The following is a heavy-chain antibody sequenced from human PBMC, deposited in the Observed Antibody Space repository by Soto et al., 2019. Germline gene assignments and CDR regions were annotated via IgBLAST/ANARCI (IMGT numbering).Heavy chain of an antibody. CDR2: VYSTGGV. CDR3: ARDLSGTGLDI. Sequence: QLQLHESGPGLVKPSETLSLTCNVSGDSIGRFYWSWIRQSAGKGLEWIGRVYSTGGVTYNPALKGRFTISLDRSNNPVSLEMNSVTAADTAVYFCARDLSGTGLDIWGRGTRVSVSS. J-gene: IGHJ6*02. V-gene: IGHV4-4*07. D-gene: IGHD1-26*01. CDR1: GDSIGRFY.